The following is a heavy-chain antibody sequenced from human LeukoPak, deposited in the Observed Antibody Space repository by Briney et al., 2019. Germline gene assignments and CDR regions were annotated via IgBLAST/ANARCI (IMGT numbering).Heavy chain of an antibody. CDR1: GYTLTELS. J-gene: IGHJ5*02. D-gene: IGHD5-24*01. V-gene: IGHV1-24*01. Sequence: ASVKASCKVSGYTLTELSMHWVRQAPGKGLEWMGGFDPEDGETIYAQKFQGRVTMTEDTSTDTAYMELSSLRSEDTAVYYCATDLLQLGWFDPWGQGTLVTVSS. CDR2: FDPEDGET. CDR3: ATDLLQLGWFDP.